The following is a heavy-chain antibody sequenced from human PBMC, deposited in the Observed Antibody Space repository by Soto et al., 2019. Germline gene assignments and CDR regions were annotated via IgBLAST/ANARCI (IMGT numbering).Heavy chain of an antibody. Sequence: QVQLVQSGAEVKKPGSSVKVSCKASGGTFSSYAISWVRQAPGQGLEWMGGIIPIFGTANYAQKFQGRVTITADKSTSTEYMELSSLRSEDTAVYYCARDSENYYDSSGYYPGWFDPWGQGTLVTVSS. CDR3: ARDSENYYDSSGYYPGWFDP. CDR2: IIPIFGTA. V-gene: IGHV1-69*06. D-gene: IGHD3-22*01. CDR1: GGTFSSYA. J-gene: IGHJ5*02.